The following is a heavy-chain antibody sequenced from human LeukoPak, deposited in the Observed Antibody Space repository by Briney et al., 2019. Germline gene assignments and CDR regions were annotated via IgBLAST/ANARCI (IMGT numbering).Heavy chain of an antibody. CDR1: GGSISIYY. V-gene: IGHV4-59*12. J-gene: IGHJ5*02. CDR3: ARTTCDSTSCYTPTYNWFDP. Sequence: SETLSLTCTVSGGSISIYYWSWIRQPPGKGLEWIGYIYHYGSTYYNPSLKSRVTISVDRSKNQFSLKLSSVTAADTAVYYCARTTCDSTSCYTPTYNWFDPWGQGTLVTVSS. D-gene: IGHD2-2*02. CDR2: IYHYGST.